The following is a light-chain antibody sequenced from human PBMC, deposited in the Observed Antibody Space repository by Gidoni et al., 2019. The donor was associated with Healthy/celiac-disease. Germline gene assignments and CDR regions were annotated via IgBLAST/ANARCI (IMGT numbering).Light chain of an antibody. CDR1: QSVSSY. V-gene: IGKV3-11*01. CDR2: DAS. J-gene: IGKJ4*01. CDR3: QQRSNWPPA. Sequence: PPTLSLSPGERATLSCRASQSVSSYLAWYQQKPGQAPRLLIYDASNRATGIPARFSGSGSGTDFTLTISSLEPEDFAVYYCQQRSNWPPAFXGXTKVEIK.